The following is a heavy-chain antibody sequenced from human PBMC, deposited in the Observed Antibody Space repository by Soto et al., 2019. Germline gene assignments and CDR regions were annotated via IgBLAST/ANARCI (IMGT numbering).Heavy chain of an antibody. J-gene: IGHJ4*02. CDR1: GFTFSSYA. CDR2: ISGSGGST. CDR3: AKDIFRGSHSYDY. V-gene: IGHV3-23*01. D-gene: IGHD3-9*01. Sequence: GSLRLSCAASGFTFSSYAMGWVRQAPGKGLEWVSAISGSGGSTYYADSVKGRFTISRDNSKNTLYLQMNSLRAEDTAVYYCAKDIFRGSHSYDYWGQGTLVTVSS.